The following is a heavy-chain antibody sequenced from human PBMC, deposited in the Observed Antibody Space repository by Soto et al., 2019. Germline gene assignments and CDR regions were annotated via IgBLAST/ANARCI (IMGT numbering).Heavy chain of an antibody. CDR1: GYSFTSYW. V-gene: IGHV5-10-1*01. D-gene: IGHD6-6*01. CDR3: ARHSSSSYYYYGMDV. CDR2: IDPSDSYT. J-gene: IGHJ6*02. Sequence: PGESLKISCKGSGYSFTSYWISWVRQMPGKGLEWMGRIDPSDSYTNYSPSFQGHVTISADKSISTAYLQWSSLKASDTAMYYCARHSSSSYYYYGMDVWGQGTTVTVS.